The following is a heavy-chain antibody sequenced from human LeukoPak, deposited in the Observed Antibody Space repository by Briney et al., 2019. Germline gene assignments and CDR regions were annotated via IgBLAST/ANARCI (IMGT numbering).Heavy chain of an antibody. D-gene: IGHD6-13*01. CDR2: ISGSGGST. J-gene: IGHJ6*03. Sequence: GGTLRLSCAASGFTFSSYGMSWVRQAPGKGLEWVSAISGSGGSTYYADSVKGRFTVSRDNSKNTLYLQMNSLRAEDTAVYYCAKLPAATNPRYYYYMDVWGKGTTVTVSS. CDR1: GFTFSSYG. V-gene: IGHV3-23*01. CDR3: AKLPAATNPRYYYYMDV.